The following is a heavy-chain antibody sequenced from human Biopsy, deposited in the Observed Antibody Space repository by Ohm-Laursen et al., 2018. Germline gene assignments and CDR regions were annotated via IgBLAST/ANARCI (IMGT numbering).Heavy chain of an antibody. Sequence: SETLSLTCTLSGDSISRPYWSWIRQSPGKGLEWVGHIFDRGTTNYNPSLKSRVTMSVDTSKKQFSLRMTSVTAADTAVYYCAHGSGSYYKWDFWGRGILVTVSS. V-gene: IGHV4-59*08. CDR1: GDSISRPY. CDR2: IFDRGTT. D-gene: IGHD3-10*01. J-gene: IGHJ4*02. CDR3: AHGSGSYYKWDF.